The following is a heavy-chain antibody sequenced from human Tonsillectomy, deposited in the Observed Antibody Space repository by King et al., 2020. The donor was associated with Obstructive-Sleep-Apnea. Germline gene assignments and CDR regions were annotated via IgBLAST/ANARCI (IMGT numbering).Heavy chain of an antibody. CDR2: ISYEGINK. V-gene: IGHV3-30*04. CDR1: GFTFSSYA. D-gene: IGHD3-10*01. Sequence: VQLVESGGGVVQPGRSLRLACAASGFTFSSYAMHWVRQAPGKGLEWVAVISYEGINKNYADSVKGRFTISRDNSKNTVYLEMNSLRAEDTAVYYWARDLKDYYGSGSYWGQGTLVTVSS. CDR3: ARDLKDYYGSGSY. J-gene: IGHJ4*02.